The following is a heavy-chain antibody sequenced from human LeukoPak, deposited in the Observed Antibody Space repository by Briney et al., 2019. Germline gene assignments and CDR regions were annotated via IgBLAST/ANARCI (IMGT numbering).Heavy chain of an antibody. V-gene: IGHV4-59*06. CDR3: ARGTRRGGYFDY. CDR1: GGSISSYY. CDR2: IYYSGST. J-gene: IGHJ4*02. D-gene: IGHD1-1*01. Sequence: SETLSLTCTVSGGSISSYYWSWIRQPAGKGLEWIGYIYYSGSTYYNPSLKSRVTISVDRSKNQFSLKLSSVTAADTAVYYCARGTRRGGYFDYWGQGTLVTVSS.